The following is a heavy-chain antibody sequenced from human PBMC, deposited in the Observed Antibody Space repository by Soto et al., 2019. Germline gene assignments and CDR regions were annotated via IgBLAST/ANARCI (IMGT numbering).Heavy chain of an antibody. Sequence: GESLKISCKGSGYSFTSCWISWVRQMPGKGLEWMGRIDPSDSYTNYSPSFQGHVTISADKSISTAYLQWSSLKASDTAMYYCARLAVDCSSTSCYGYYGMDVWGQGTTVTVSS. CDR2: IDPSDSYT. CDR3: ARLAVDCSSTSCYGYYGMDV. D-gene: IGHD2-2*01. CDR1: GYSFTSCW. V-gene: IGHV5-10-1*01. J-gene: IGHJ6*02.